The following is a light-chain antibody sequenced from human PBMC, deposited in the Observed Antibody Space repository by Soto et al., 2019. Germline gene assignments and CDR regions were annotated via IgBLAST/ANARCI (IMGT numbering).Light chain of an antibody. CDR1: QGVSRK. CDR2: GAS. J-gene: IGKJ4*01. Sequence: DIVMTQSPATLSVAPGERVTFSCRASQGVSRKLAWYQHKPGQAPRLLISGASTGATGIPARFSGSGSVTEFTLTISSWHSDVDAMYNCKQYNRWPINFGGGTKVEIK. V-gene: IGKV3-15*01. CDR3: KQYNRWPIN.